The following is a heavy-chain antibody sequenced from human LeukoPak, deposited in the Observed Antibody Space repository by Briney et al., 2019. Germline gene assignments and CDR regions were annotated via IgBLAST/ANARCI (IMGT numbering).Heavy chain of an antibody. CDR3: AKGPLRYCSGGSCYSRYFDI. D-gene: IGHD2-15*01. CDR2: ISYDGSNK. Sequence: GGSLRLSCAASGFTFSSYGMHWVRQAPGKGLEWVAVISYDGSNKYYADSVKGRFTISRDNSKNTLYLQMNSLRAEDTAVYYCAKGPLRYCSGGSCYSRYFDIWGQGTMVTVSS. J-gene: IGHJ3*02. V-gene: IGHV3-30*18. CDR1: GFTFSSYG.